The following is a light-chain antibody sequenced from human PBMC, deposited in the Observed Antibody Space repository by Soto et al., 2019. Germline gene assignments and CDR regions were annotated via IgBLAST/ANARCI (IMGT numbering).Light chain of an antibody. Sequence: EIVMTQSPATLSASPGERATLSCRASQSVSSNLAWYQQKPGQAPRLLIYGASTRATGIPARFSGSGSGTEFTLTISIMQSEYFAFYYWQQYNNWPPWTFGQGTKVEIK. CDR3: QQYNNWPPWT. V-gene: IGKV3-15*01. CDR2: GAS. CDR1: QSVSSN. J-gene: IGKJ1*01.